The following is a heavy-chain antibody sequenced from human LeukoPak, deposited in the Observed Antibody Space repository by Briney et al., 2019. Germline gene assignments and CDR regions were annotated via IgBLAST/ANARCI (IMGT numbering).Heavy chain of an antibody. J-gene: IGHJ4*02. CDR3: ATSQADYRGSGSYYSYDY. CDR1: GGTFSSYA. V-gene: IGHV1-69*13. D-gene: IGHD3-10*01. CDR2: IIPIFGTA. Sequence: GASVKVSCTASGGTFSSYAISWVRQAPGHGLEWMGGIIPIFGTANYAQKFQGRVTITADESTSTAYMELSSLRFEDTAVYYCATSQADYRGSGSYYSYDYWGQGTLVTVSS.